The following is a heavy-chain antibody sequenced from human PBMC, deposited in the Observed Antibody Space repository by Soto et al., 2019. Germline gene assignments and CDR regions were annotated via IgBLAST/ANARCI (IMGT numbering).Heavy chain of an antibody. CDR2: IYNSGYT. J-gene: IGHJ1*01. Sequence: XETLSLTGAIDGGSRNTCYWSWNRQPAGKVLDWIRRIYNSGYTNPHSSLKSRLTMSVDTSKNQFFLRLSSVTAADPAVYYSGREGGAKFDFWGQGIRVTLSS. CDR3: GREGGAKFDF. CDR1: GGSRNTCY. D-gene: IGHD1-26*01. V-gene: IGHV4-4*07.